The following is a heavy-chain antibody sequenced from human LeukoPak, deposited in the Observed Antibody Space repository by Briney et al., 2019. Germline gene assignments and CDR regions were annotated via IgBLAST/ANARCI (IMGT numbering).Heavy chain of an antibody. CDR1: GFTFDDYA. J-gene: IGHJ4*02. V-gene: IGHV3-9*03. D-gene: IGHD6-19*01. CDR3: ARQWLALDY. CDR2: ISWNSGSI. Sequence: GGSLRLSCAASGFTFDDYAMHWVRQAPGKGLEWVSGISWNSGSIGYADSVKGRFTISRDNAENSLYLQMNSLRAEDMALYYCARQWLALDYWGQGTLVTVSS.